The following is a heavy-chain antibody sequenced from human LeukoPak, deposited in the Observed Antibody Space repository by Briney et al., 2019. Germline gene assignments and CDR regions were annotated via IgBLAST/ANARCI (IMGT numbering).Heavy chain of an antibody. Sequence: GGSLRLSCAASGFTFSDYYMSWIRQAPGKGLESVGFIRGSGTTQYAASVRGRFTISRDDSKSIAYLQMNSLKTEDTAVYYCSRDKFYVWFDPWGQGTLVTVSS. CDR3: SRDKFYVWFDP. CDR2: IRGSGTT. J-gene: IGHJ5*02. D-gene: IGHD3-16*01. V-gene: IGHV3-49*03. CDR1: GFTFSDYY.